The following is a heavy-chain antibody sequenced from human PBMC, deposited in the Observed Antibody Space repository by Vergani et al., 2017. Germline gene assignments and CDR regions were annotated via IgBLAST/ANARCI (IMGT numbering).Heavy chain of an antibody. Sequence: QVQLQQWGAGLLKPSETLSLTCAVYGGSFSGYYWSWIRQPPGKGLEWIGEINHSGSTNYNPSLKSRVTISGDTSKNQFSLKLSSVTAADTAVYYCAGGTGYYFDYWGQGTLVTVSS. V-gene: IGHV4-34*01. CDR2: INHSGST. J-gene: IGHJ4*02. CDR3: AGGTGYYFDY. CDR1: GGSFSGYY. D-gene: IGHD1-14*01.